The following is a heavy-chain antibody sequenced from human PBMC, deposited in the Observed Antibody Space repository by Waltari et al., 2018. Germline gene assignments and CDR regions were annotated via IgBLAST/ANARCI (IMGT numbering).Heavy chain of an antibody. D-gene: IGHD4-17*01. CDR1: GGTFSSYD. J-gene: IGHJ3*01. CDR2: IIPIFGTP. V-gene: IGHV1-69*14. CDR3: ARDPKGTTVIYDAFDL. Sequence: QVHLVQSGAEVKKPGSSVRVACKASGGTFSSYDFNWVRQAPGQGLEWMGGIIPIFGTPIYAQKFQGRVTITADTSTTTAYMELSSLRFEDTAVYYCARDPKGTTVIYDAFDLWGQGTMVSVSS.